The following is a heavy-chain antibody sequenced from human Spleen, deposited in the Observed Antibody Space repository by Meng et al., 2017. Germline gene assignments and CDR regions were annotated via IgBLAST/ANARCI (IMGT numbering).Heavy chain of an antibody. CDR3: ARGRGSGWYFHHFDY. CDR2: INPKSGDT. D-gene: IGHD6-19*01. CDR1: RHTCSGFY. Sequence: QLVQVGEEGEEPERSVTVSYKSSRHTCSGFYIHWVRRAPGKGLEWMGRINPKSGDTHDAQKFQGRVTMTGDTSISSAYMELSGLSSVTAADTAVYYCARGRGSGWYFHHFDYWGQGTLVTVSS. J-gene: IGHJ4*02. V-gene: IGHV1-2*06.